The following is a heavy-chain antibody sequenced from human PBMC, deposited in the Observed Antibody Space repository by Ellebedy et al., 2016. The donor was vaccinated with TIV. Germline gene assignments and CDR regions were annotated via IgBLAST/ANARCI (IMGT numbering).Heavy chain of an antibody. CDR3: ARAGDYNLLSPAGGY. CDR2: ICSSSSTI. CDR1: GFTFSTYS. J-gene: IGHJ4*02. D-gene: IGHD4-17*01. V-gene: IGHV3-48*01. Sequence: GGSLRLSCVASGFTFSTYSMNWVRQAPGKGLEWVSYICSSSSTIYYAGSVKGRFTVSRDNAKNSLYLQMDSLRADDTAVYYCARAGDYNLLSPAGGYWGQGTLVTVSS.